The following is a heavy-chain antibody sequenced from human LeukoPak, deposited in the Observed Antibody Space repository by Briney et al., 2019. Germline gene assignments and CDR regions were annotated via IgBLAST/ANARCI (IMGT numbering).Heavy chain of an antibody. CDR3: AKMGGSGYNFDY. CDR1: GFTFSSYS. D-gene: IGHD3-22*01. CDR2: ISSSSSYI. J-gene: IGHJ4*02. Sequence: GGSLRLSCAASGFTFSSYSMNWVRQAPGKGLEWVSSISSSSSYIYYADSVKGRFTISRDNAKNSLYLQMNSLRAEDTAVYYCAKMGGSGYNFDYWGQGTLVTVSS. V-gene: IGHV3-21*01.